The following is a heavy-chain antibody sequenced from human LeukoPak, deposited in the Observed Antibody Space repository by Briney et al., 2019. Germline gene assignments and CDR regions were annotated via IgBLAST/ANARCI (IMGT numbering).Heavy chain of an antibody. V-gene: IGHV1-18*01. D-gene: IGHD6-13*01. CDR3: ARAIASTDSRYSYYYYMDV. CDR1: GGTFSSYG. CDR2: ISAYNGNT. Sequence: EASVKVSCKASGGTFSSYGISWVRQAPGQGLEWMGWISAYNGNTNYPQKLQGRVTMTTDTSTNTAYMDLRSLRSDDTAVYYCARAIASTDSRYSYYYYMDVWGKGTTVTVSS. J-gene: IGHJ6*03.